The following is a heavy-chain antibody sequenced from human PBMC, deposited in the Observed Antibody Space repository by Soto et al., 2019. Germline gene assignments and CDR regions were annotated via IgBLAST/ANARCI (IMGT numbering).Heavy chain of an antibody. CDR2: ISYDGSNK. CDR1: GFTFSSYA. V-gene: IGHV3-30-3*01. J-gene: IGHJ4*02. CDR3: ARFKGCSGGSCYPYFDY. Sequence: QVQLVESGGGVVQPGRSLRLSCAASGFTFSSYAMHWVGQAPGKGLEWVAVISYDGSNKYYADSVKGRFTISRDNSKNTLYLQMNSLRAEDTAVYYCARFKGCSGGSCYPYFDYWGQGTLVTVSS. D-gene: IGHD2-15*01.